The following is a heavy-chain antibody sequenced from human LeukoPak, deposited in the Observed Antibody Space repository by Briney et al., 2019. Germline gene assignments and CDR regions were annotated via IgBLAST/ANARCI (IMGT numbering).Heavy chain of an antibody. CDR1: EFTFSNYW. J-gene: IGHJ3*02. CDR2: INSDGSST. Sequence: GGSLRLSCAASEFTFSNYWMHWVRQAPGKGLVWVSRINSDGSSTGYADSVKGRFTISRDNAKNTLYLQMNSLRAEDTAVYYCAGEEGSRRFGVVTETAAFDIWGQGTMVTVSS. CDR3: AGEEGSRRFGVVTETAAFDI. V-gene: IGHV3-74*01. D-gene: IGHD3-3*01.